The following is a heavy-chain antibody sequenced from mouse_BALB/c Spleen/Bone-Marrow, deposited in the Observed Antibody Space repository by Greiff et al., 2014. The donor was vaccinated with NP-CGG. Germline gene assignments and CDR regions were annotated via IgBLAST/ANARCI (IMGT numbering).Heavy chain of an antibody. CDR2: INPSTGNT. CDR3: ARGLRDWYFDV. Sequence: VKLMESGAELAKPGASVKMSCKASGYTLTTYWIHWVKQRPGQGLEWIGYINPSTGNTEYNQKFRDRATLTADKSSSTPYMQLSSLTSEDSAVYYCARGLRDWYFDVWDTGTTVTVSS. D-gene: IGHD2-4*01. V-gene: IGHV1-7*01. J-gene: IGHJ1*03. CDR1: GYTLTTYW.